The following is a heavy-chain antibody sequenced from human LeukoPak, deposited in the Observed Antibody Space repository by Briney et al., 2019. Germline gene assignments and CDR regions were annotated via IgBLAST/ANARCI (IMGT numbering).Heavy chain of an antibody. CDR1: GFTFSNYA. CDR2: ISGSSGST. Sequence: GGSLRLSCAASGFTFSNYAMSWVRQAPGKGLEWVSAISGSSGSTDYADSVKGRFTISRDNSKNTLFLQMNSLRAEDTAVYYCANRGGNPKGSFAYWGQGTLVTVSS. D-gene: IGHD4-23*01. V-gene: IGHV3-23*01. J-gene: IGHJ4*02. CDR3: ANRGGNPKGSFAY.